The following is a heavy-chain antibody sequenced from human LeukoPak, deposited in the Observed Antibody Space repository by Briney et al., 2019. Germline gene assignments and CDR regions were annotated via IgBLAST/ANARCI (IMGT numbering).Heavy chain of an antibody. CDR2: INPNSGGT. CDR1: GYTFTGYY. J-gene: IGHJ4*02. D-gene: IGHD4-17*01. V-gene: IGHV1-2*02. Sequence: ASVKVSCKASGYTFTGYYMHWVRQAPGQGLEWMGWINPNSGGTNYAQKFQGRVTMTRDTSISTAYMELSRLRSDDTAVYYCARDRTTVWCDSYRTGHDYWGQGTLVTVSS. CDR3: ARDRTTVWCDSYRTGHDY.